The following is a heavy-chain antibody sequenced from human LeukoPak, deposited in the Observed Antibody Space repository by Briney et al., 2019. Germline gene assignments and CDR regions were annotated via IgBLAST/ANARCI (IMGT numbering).Heavy chain of an antibody. CDR3: ARQQGLQNLNFDY. D-gene: IGHD4-11*01. V-gene: IGHV1-46*01. Sequence: ASVKVSCKASGYTFTTYYIHWVRQAPGQGLEWMGIINPIGGTTDYAQKFQGRVSMTRDTSTSTVYMELSSLRSEDTAVYYCARQQGLQNLNFDYWGQGTLVTVSS. J-gene: IGHJ4*02. CDR2: INPIGGTT. CDR1: GYTFTTYY.